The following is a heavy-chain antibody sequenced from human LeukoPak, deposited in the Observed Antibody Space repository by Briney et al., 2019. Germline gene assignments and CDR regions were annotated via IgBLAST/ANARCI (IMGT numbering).Heavy chain of an antibody. V-gene: IGHV1-46*01. CDR3: ARDRHGSGTYNYYGMDV. Sequence: ASVKVSCKASGYTFTTYYMHWVRQAPGQGLEWMGIINPSGGSTSYAQEFQGRVTINRDTSTSTVYMEVSSLRSEDTAVYYCARDRHGSGTYNYYGMDVWGQGTTVTVSS. CDR2: INPSGGST. J-gene: IGHJ6*02. D-gene: IGHD3-10*01. CDR1: GYTFTTYY.